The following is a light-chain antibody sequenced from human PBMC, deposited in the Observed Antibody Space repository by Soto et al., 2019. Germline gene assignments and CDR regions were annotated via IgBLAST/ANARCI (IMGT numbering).Light chain of an antibody. J-gene: IGKJ5*01. V-gene: IGKV1D-12*01. CDR1: LGISTW. CDR2: AAS. CDR3: QQFNNYPIT. Sequence: DILMTQSPSSVSASVGDRVIITCRASLGISTWLAWYQQKSGQAPKLLISAASSLQGGVPSRFSGSGSGTDFTLTISSLQPEDSATYYCQQFNNYPITFGQGTRLEIK.